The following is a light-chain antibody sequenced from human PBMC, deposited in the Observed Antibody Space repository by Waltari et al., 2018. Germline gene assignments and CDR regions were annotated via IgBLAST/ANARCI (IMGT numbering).Light chain of an antibody. V-gene: IGKV3-20*01. CDR1: QCVGWS. CDR2: GAS. CDR3: QHYVRLPVT. Sequence: EIVLTQSPGTLSLSPVERATLSCRASQCVGWSLAWYQQKPGRAPRLLIYGASSRTTGIPDRFSASVSGTDFSLSISGLEPEDFAVYYCQHYVRLPVTFGRGTKVEIK. J-gene: IGKJ1*01.